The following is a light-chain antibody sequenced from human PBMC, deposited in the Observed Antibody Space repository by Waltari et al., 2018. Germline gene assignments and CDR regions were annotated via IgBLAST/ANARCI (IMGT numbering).Light chain of an antibody. V-gene: IGKV3-11*01. J-gene: IGKJ5*01. CDR2: DAS. Sequence: EIVLTQSPATLSLSPGERATLSCRASQSVSSYLAWYQQKPGQAPRLLISDASNRATGIPARFSGSGSGTDFTLTISSLEPEDFAVYYCQQRSNWPPLTFGQGTRLEIK. CDR1: QSVSSY. CDR3: QQRSNWPPLT.